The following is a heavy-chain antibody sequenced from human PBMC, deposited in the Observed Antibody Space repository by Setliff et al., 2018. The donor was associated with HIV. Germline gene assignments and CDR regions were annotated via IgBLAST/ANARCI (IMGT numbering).Heavy chain of an antibody. J-gene: IGHJ5*02. CDR2: IGSSGGDT. CDR3: ARDGVRVPNGDHLSVNWFDP. V-gene: IGHV3-21*01. Sequence: KPGGSLRLSCVASGFTFNSYAMRWVRQAPGKGLEWVSAIGSSGGDTYYADSVKGRFTISRDNAGNSLYLQMNSLRVEDTALYYCARDGVRVPNGDHLSVNWFDPWGQGTLVTVSS. CDR1: GFTFNSYA. D-gene: IGHD3-10*01.